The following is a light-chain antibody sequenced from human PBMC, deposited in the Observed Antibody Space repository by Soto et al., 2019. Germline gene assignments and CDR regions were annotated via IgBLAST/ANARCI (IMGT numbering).Light chain of an antibody. CDR3: NSYTNSSAVV. Sequence: QSALTHPASVSGSPGQSITISCAGTRDDIGAYDYVSWYQQHPGNAPKLLVYEVTNRPSGVSDRFSGSKSGNTASLTISGLQAEDEADYYCNSYTNSSAVVFGGGTKATV. CDR2: EVT. J-gene: IGLJ2*01. V-gene: IGLV2-14*01. CDR1: RDDIGAYDY.